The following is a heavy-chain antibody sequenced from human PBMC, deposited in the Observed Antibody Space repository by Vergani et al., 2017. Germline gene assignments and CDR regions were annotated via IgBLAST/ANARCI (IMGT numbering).Heavy chain of an antibody. Sequence: QVQLVESGGGVVQRGGSLRLSCATSGFTLSNSDMQWIRQGPGKGLEFVSFIQFDESNQYYADSVKGRFTLSRDFSKNTLYLQMNSLRTDDTATYYCAKHFRGWGIDYWGQGTQVIVSS. J-gene: IGHJ4*02. V-gene: IGHV3-30*02. CDR3: AKHFRGWGIDY. CDR2: IQFDESNQ. D-gene: IGHD3-16*01. CDR1: GFTLSNSD.